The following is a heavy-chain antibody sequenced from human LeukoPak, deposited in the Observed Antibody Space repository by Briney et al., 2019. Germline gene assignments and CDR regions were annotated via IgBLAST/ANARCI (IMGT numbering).Heavy chain of an antibody. D-gene: IGHD3-10*01. J-gene: IGHJ4*02. CDR3: VRQYYYGSGSYLWAPDY. V-gene: IGHV3-49*03. CDR2: IRGEAYGGTP. Sequence: GGSLRLSCTTSAFTFGDYAMNWFRQAPGKGLEWVGFIRGEAYGGTPEYAASVKGRFTISRDDSTSVAYLQMNSLRAEDTAVYYCVRQYYYGSGSYLWAPDYWGQGTLVTVSS. CDR1: AFTFGDYA.